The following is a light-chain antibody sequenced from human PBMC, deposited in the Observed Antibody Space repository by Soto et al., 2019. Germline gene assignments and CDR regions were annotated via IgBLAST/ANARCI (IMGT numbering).Light chain of an antibody. J-gene: IGKJ1*01. CDR2: DAS. Sequence: DIQMTQSPSTLSAFVGDRXXIXXXXIQSIGRWLAWYQQKPGKAPKLLIYDASSLESGVPSRFSGSGSGTEFTLTISSLQPDDFATYYCQQYNTYSPERTFGQGTKVDIK. CDR1: QSIGRW. CDR3: QQYNTYSPERT. V-gene: IGKV1-5*01.